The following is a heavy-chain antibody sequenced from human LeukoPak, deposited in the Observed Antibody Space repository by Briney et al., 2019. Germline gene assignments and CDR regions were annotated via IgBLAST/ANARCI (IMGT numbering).Heavy chain of an antibody. V-gene: IGHV4-59*12. Sequence: PSETLSLTCTVSGGSISSYYWSWLRQPPGKGLEYIGYTHYSGSTNYHPSLKSRVTISLDTSGNQFSLKRSSVTAADTAVYYCASGYCGGACQLGGVDMWGQGTMVTVSS. J-gene: IGHJ3*02. D-gene: IGHD2-21*02. CDR2: THYSGST. CDR3: ASGYCGGACQLGGVDM. CDR1: GGSISSYY.